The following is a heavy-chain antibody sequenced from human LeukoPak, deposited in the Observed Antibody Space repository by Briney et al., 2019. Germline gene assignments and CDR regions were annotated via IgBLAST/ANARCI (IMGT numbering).Heavy chain of an antibody. CDR1: GDSVSSNSAA. Sequence: SQTLSLTCAISGDSVSSNSAAWHWIRQSPSRGLEWLGRTYYRSKWYNDYAVSVKSRITINPDTSKNQFSLQLNSVTPEDTAVYYCARDTGYSSGWYHYYYYMDVWGKGTTVTVSS. V-gene: IGHV6-1*01. CDR3: ARDTGYSSGWYHYYYYMDV. CDR2: TYYRSKWYN. J-gene: IGHJ6*03. D-gene: IGHD6-19*01.